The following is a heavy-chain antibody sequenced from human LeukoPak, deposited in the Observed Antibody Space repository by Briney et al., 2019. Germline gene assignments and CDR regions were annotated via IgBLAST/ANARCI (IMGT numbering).Heavy chain of an antibody. Sequence: TGGSLRLSCAASGFTFSSYAMHWVRQAPGKGLEWVAVISYDGSNKYYADSVKGRFTISRDNSKNTLYLQMNSLRAEDTAVYYCARDSDEYCSGGSCYLVVYYFDYWGQGTLVTVSS. CDR2: ISYDGSNK. J-gene: IGHJ4*02. CDR1: GFTFSSYA. D-gene: IGHD2-15*01. CDR3: ARDSDEYCSGGSCYLVVYYFDY. V-gene: IGHV3-30-3*01.